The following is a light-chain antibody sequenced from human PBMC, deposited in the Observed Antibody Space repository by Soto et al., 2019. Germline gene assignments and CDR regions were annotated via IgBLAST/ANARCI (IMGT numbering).Light chain of an antibody. V-gene: IGLV1-51*01. CDR2: DND. CDR1: SSNIGNNY. Sequence: QSVLTQPPSVSAAPRQKVTISCSGSSSNIGNNYVSWYQQLPGAAPKLLIDDNDNRPSGIPDRVSGSKSGTSATLGFTGLEIGDEADHFCGTCGSSLSVVVFGGGSKVTVL. CDR3: GTCGSSLSVVV. J-gene: IGLJ2*01.